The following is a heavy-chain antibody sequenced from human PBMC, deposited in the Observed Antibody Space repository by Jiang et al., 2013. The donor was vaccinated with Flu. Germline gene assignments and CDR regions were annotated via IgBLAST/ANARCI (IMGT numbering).Heavy chain of an antibody. J-gene: IGHJ5*02. CDR1: GYSISSGYY. D-gene: IGHD3-9*01. Sequence: ALLKPSETLSLTCAVSGYSISSGYYWGWIRQPLGKGLEWIGSIYHSGSTYXNPSLKSRVTISVDTSKNQFSLKLSSVTAADTAVYCCARGLKGLLTGYYLYNWFDPWGQGTLVTVSS. CDR3: ARGLKGLLTGYYLYNWFDP. V-gene: IGHV4-38-2*01. CDR2: IYHSGST.